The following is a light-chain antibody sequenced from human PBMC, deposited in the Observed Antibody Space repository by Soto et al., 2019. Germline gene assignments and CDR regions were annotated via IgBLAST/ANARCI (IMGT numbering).Light chain of an antibody. V-gene: IGLV4-69*01. CDR1: SGHSTYT. J-gene: IGLJ7*01. CDR2: VNNDGSH. Sequence: QLVLTQSPSASASRGASVKLTCTLSSGHSTYTIAWHQQQPEKGPRYLMKVNNDGSHTKGDGIPDRFSGSSSGADRYLIISSLQSEDEADYYCQTWGTGIVFGGGTQLTVL. CDR3: QTWGTGIV.